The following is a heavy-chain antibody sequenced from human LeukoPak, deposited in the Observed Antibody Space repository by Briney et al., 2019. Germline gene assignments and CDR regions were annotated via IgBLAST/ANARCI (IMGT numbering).Heavy chain of an antibody. Sequence: GGSLRLSCAASGFTVSSNYMSWVRQAPGKGLEWVSVIYSGGSTYYADSVKGRFTISRDNSKNTLYLQMNSLRAEDTAVYYCARDDCSTTPCYAYWGQGTLVTVSS. CDR3: ARDDCSTTPCYAY. CDR1: GFTVSSNY. V-gene: IGHV3-53*01. J-gene: IGHJ4*02. CDR2: IYSGGST. D-gene: IGHD2-2*01.